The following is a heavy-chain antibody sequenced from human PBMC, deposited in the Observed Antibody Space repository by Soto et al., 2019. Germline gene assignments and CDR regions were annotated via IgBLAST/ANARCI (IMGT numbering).Heavy chain of an antibody. V-gene: IGHV3-11*01. Sequence: QLQLVESGGGLVKPGGSLRLSCAASGFTFSDYYMSWIRQAPGKGLEWVSYISSSGSTIYYADSVKGRFTISRDNAKNSLYLQMNSLRAEDTAVYYCARRGPDYGDYDWVVGDAFDIWGQGTMVTVSS. D-gene: IGHD4-17*01. J-gene: IGHJ3*02. CDR2: ISSSGSTI. CDR1: GFTFSDYY. CDR3: ARRGPDYGDYDWVVGDAFDI.